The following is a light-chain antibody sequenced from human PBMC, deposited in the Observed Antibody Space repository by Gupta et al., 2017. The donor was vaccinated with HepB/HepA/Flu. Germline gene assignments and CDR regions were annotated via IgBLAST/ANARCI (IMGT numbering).Light chain of an antibody. CDR2: DAS. CDR3: QQSDSVPLT. Sequence: DIQMTQSPSSLSASVGDRVTITCRASQSITTNLNGYQQKPGRAPKFLIYDASSLQSGVPSRFRGSGSGTEFTLTIISLQPEDFATYYCQQSDSVPLTFGGGTKVEIK. V-gene: IGKV1-39*01. J-gene: IGKJ4*01. CDR1: QSITTN.